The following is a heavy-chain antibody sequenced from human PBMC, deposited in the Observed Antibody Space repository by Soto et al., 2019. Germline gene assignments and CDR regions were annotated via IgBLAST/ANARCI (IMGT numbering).Heavy chain of an antibody. Sequence: QVQLVQSGAEVKKPGSSVKVSCKASGDTFSSYLISWVRQAPGQGLEWMGGIIPISGTPKYAQKLQGRVTITADESTTTAYMELSSLRSEDTAVYFCAALRPHCVSTNCYPHYYGMDVWGQGTTVTVSS. CDR1: GDTFSSYL. CDR3: AALRPHCVSTNCYPHYYGMDV. V-gene: IGHV1-69*12. D-gene: IGHD2-2*01. CDR2: IIPISGTP. J-gene: IGHJ6*02.